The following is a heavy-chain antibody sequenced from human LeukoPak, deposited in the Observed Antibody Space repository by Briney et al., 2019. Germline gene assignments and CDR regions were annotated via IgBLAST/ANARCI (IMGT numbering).Heavy chain of an antibody. V-gene: IGHV4-59*01. CDR3: GRSTYYYGSGPTENWFDP. CDR2: IYYSGST. CDR1: GGSISSYY. D-gene: IGHD3-10*01. Sequence: PSETLSLTCTVSGGSISSYYWSWIRQPPGKGLEWIGYIYYSGSTNYNPSLKSRVTISVDTSKNQFSLKLSSVTAADTAVYYCGRSTYYYGSGPTENWFDPWGQGTLVTVSS. J-gene: IGHJ5*02.